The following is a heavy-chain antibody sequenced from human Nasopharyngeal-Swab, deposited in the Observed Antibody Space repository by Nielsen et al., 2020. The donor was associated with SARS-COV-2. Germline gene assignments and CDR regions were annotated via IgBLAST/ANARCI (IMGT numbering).Heavy chain of an antibody. Sequence: WVRQAPGQGLEWMGWISAYNGNTNYAQKLQGRVTMTTDTSTSTAYMELRSLRSDDTAVYYCARPSPPKLWSGYYTDPGYYYMDVWGKGTTVTVSS. D-gene: IGHD3-3*01. V-gene: IGHV1-18*01. CDR3: ARPSPPKLWSGYYTDPGYYYMDV. CDR2: ISAYNGNT. J-gene: IGHJ6*03.